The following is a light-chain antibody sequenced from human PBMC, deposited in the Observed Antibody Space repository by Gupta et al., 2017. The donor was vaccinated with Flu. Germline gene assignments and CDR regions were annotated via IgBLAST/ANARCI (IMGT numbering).Light chain of an antibody. J-gene: IGLJ1*01. V-gene: IGLV2-8*01. Sequence: QSALTQPPSASGYPGQSITISCTGTSSDVGDYTDVSWYQQHPGQAPNLMFYAVNKRPSGVHDRFSGSKSGDTASLTVSGLQAEDDADYYCSSNAGNDIYIFGTGTKVTVL. CDR1: SSDVGDYTD. CDR2: AVN. CDR3: SSNAGNDIYI.